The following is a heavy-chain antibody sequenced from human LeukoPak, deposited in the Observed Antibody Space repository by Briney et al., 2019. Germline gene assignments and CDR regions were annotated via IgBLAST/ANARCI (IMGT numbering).Heavy chain of an antibody. J-gene: IGHJ5*02. Sequence: ASVKVSCKASGGTFSSYAISWVRQAPGQGLEWMGRIIPILGIANYAQKFQGRVTITADKSTSTAYMELSSLRSEDTAVYYCASVLSGIAVAGSFDPWGQGTLVTVSS. CDR3: ASVLSGIAVAGSFDP. CDR2: IIPILGIA. CDR1: GGTFSSYA. V-gene: IGHV1-69*04. D-gene: IGHD6-19*01.